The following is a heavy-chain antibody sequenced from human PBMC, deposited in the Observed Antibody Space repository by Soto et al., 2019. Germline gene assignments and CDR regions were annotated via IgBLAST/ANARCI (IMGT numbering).Heavy chain of an antibody. CDR1: GYTFTGYY. V-gene: IGHV1-2*02. Sequence: ASVKVSCKASGYTFTGYYMHWVRQAPGQGLEWMGWINPNSGGTNYAQKFQGRVTMTRDTSISTAYMELSRLRSDDTAVYYCARVPGSYGYLDYWGQGPLVTVSS. CDR2: INPNSGGT. J-gene: IGHJ4*02. CDR3: ARVPGSYGYLDY. D-gene: IGHD5-18*01.